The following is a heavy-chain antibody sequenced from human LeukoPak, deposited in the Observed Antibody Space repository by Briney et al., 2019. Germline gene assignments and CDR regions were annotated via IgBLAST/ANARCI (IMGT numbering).Heavy chain of an antibody. Sequence: PSETLSLTCTVSGGSISSYYWSWIRQPAGKGLEWIGRIYTSGSTNYNPSLKSRVTMSVDTSKNQFSLKLSSVAAADTAVYYCARVSRNCSSTSCHTYYMDVWGKGTTVTVSS. J-gene: IGHJ6*03. CDR1: GGSISSYY. V-gene: IGHV4-4*07. CDR3: ARVSRNCSSTSCHTYYMDV. CDR2: IYTSGST. D-gene: IGHD2-2*02.